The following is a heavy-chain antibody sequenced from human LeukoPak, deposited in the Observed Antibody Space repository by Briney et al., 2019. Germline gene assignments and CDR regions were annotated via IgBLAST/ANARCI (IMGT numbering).Heavy chain of an antibody. Sequence: GESLKISCKGSGGSFTSYWIGWVRRMPGKGLEGLGRIYPSESDIRYYPSFQGQLTTSADNSTSTAYLQWSSLKASDTAMYYCARHGDLTTLTTLYFDLWGRGTLVTVSS. V-gene: IGHV5-51*01. CDR1: GGSFTSYW. D-gene: IGHD4-11*01. CDR3: ARHGDLTTLTTLYFDL. CDR2: IYPSESDI. J-gene: IGHJ2*01.